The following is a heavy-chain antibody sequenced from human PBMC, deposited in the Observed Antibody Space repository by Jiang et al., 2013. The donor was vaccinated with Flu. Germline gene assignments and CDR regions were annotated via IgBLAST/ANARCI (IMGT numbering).Heavy chain of an antibody. V-gene: IGHV3-30*04. J-gene: IGHJ4*02. CDR2: ISYDARKK. CDR3: ARGSPGLYFDY. CDR1: GFIFTSYA. D-gene: IGHD3-16*01. Sequence: ASGFIFTSYALHWVRQAPGKGLEWVAVISYDARKKYYADSVKGRFTVSRDSSENTLYLQMNSLRTEDTALYYCARGSPGLYFDYWGQGTVVTVSS.